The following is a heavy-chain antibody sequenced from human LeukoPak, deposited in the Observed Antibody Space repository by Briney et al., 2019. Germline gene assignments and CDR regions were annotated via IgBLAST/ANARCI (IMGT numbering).Heavy chain of an antibody. CDR1: GGSISSGDYY. CDR3: ARSPIVYSYGTSDFDY. CDR2: IYYSGST. J-gene: IGHJ4*02. V-gene: IGHV4-30-4*01. D-gene: IGHD5-18*01. Sequence: SETLSLTCTVSGGSISSGDYYWSWIRQPPGKGLEWIGYIYYSGSTYYNPSLKSRVTISVDTSKNQFSLKLSSVTAADTAVYYCARSPIVYSYGTSDFDYWGQGTLVTVSS.